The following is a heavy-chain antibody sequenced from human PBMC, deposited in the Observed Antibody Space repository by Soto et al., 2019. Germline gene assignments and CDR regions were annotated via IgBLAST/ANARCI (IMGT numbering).Heavy chain of an antibody. V-gene: IGHV3-72*01. D-gene: IGHD4-17*01. Sequence: EVQLVESGGGLVQPGGSLRLSCAASGFIFSDHYMDWVRQAPGKGLEWVGRIRNKANSYTTEYAASVEGRFTISRDDSKNSLYLQMNSLITEDTAVYYCAKSTTVTTAYWGQGTLVTVSS. CDR2: IRNKANSYTT. CDR1: GFIFSDHY. CDR3: AKSTTVTTAY. J-gene: IGHJ4*02.